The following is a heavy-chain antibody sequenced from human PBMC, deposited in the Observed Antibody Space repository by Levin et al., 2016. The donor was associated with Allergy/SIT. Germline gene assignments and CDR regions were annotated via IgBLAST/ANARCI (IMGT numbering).Heavy chain of an antibody. CDR3: ARAIDGYNLAWFDP. D-gene: IGHD5-24*01. CDR2: IYSGGST. V-gene: IGHV3-53*01. J-gene: IGHJ5*02. Sequence: GESLKISCAASGFIVSGDYMSWVRQAPGKGLEWVSVIYSGGSTYYADSVKGRFTVSRDHSKNTLYLQMNSLRAEDTAVYYCARAIDGYNLAWFDPWGQGTRVTVSS. CDR1: GFIVSGDY.